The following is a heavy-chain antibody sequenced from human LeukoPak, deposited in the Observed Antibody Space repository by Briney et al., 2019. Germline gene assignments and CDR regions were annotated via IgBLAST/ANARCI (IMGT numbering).Heavy chain of an antibody. V-gene: IGHV3-7*01. Sequence: GGSLRLSCAASGFTFSSYWMTWVRQAPGKGLEWVANINKDGSEKYYVDSVKGRFTISRDNAKNSLYLQMNSLRAEDTAVYYCAKDPVPATAIQYGPIDYWGQGTLVTVSS. CDR3: AKDPVPATAIQYGPIDY. CDR1: GFTFSSYW. J-gene: IGHJ4*02. CDR2: INKDGSEK. D-gene: IGHD2-2*01.